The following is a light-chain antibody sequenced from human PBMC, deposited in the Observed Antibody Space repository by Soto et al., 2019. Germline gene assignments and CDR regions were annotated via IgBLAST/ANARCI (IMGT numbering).Light chain of an antibody. CDR3: QQRTTWPT. Sequence: EIVLTQSPATLSLSPGDRATLSCRASQSVTSSLAWFQQKPGQAPRLLIYDVSRRATAIPARFSGSGSGTDFTLTISRLAPEDFAVYYCQQRTTWPTFGGGTKVEIK. CDR2: DVS. J-gene: IGKJ4*01. CDR1: QSVTSS. V-gene: IGKV3-11*01.